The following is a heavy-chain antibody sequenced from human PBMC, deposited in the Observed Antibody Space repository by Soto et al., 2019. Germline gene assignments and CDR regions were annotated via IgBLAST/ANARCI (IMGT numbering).Heavy chain of an antibody. Sequence: QVQLQESGPGLGKPSQTLSLTCTVSGGSISSGGYYWSWIRQHPGKGLEWIGYIYYSGSTYYNPSLKSRVTISVDTSKNQFSRQRSSVAAAATAVYYCARDGRVLAYSSSSGSDKGLSGMDVWGQGTTVTVSS. V-gene: IGHV4-31*03. CDR1: GGSISSGGYY. CDR2: IYYSGST. D-gene: IGHD6-6*01. J-gene: IGHJ6*02. CDR3: ARDGRVLAYSSSSGSDKGLSGMDV.